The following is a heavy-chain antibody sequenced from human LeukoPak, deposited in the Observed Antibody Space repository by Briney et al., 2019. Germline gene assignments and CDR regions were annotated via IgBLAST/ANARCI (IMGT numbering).Heavy chain of an antibody. V-gene: IGHV3-23*01. J-gene: IGHJ4*02. Sequence: ETGGSLRLSCAASGFTFSSYAMSWVRQAPGKGLEWVSAISGSGGSTYYADSVKGRFTISRDNSKNTLYLQMSSLRAEDTAVYYCAKEIVWDYGDYVSGDYWGQGTLVTVSS. D-gene: IGHD4-17*01. CDR2: ISGSGGST. CDR3: AKEIVWDYGDYVSGDY. CDR1: GFTFSSYA.